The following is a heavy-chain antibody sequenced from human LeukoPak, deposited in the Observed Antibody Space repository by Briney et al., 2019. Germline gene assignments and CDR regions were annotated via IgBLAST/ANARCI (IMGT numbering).Heavy chain of an antibody. V-gene: IGHV1-18*01. CDR2: ISGYNGNT. Sequence: ASVKVSCKASGYTFINYGITWVRQAPGQGLEWMGWISGYNGNTNYAQKFQGRVTMTTDRSTTIAYMELRGLTSDDTSVYYCARGGIVGAFIDYWGQGTLVIVSS. CDR1: GYTFINYG. D-gene: IGHD1-26*01. J-gene: IGHJ4*02. CDR3: ARGGIVGAFIDY.